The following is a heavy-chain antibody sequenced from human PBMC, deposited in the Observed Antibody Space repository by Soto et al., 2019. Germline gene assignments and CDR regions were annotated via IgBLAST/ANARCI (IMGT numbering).Heavy chain of an antibody. CDR3: ARDNGYSYGYFDY. CDR1: GGSVSSDNNN. Sequence: ETLSLTCTVSGGSVSSDNNNWSWIRQPPGKGLEWIGCLYNSGSTNYNPALKSRATISVDTSKNQFSLRLSSVTAADTAVYYCARDNGYSYGYFDYWGQGTLVTVSS. D-gene: IGHD5-18*01. J-gene: IGHJ4*02. V-gene: IGHV4-61*01. CDR2: LYNSGST.